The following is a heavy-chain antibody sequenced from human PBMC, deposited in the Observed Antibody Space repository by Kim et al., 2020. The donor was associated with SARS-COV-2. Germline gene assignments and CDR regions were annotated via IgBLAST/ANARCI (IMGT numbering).Heavy chain of an antibody. CDR1: GYTFTGYY. Sequence: ASVKVSCKASGYTFTGYYMHWVRQAPGQGLEWMGWINPNSGGTNYAQKFQGRVTMTRGTSISTAYMELSRLRSDDTAVYYCARGEDYDFWSGYYSYFDYWGQGTLVTVSS. J-gene: IGHJ4*02. CDR2: INPNSGGT. CDR3: ARGEDYDFWSGYYSYFDY. V-gene: IGHV1-2*02. D-gene: IGHD3-3*01.